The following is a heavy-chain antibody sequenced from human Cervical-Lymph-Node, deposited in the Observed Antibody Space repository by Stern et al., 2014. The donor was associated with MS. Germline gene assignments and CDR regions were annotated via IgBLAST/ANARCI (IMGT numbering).Heavy chain of an antibody. CDR2: ITTTTSCI. CDR1: GFTFTSYT. V-gene: IGHV3-21*01. D-gene: IGHD3-22*01. CDR3: ARDYHYYDSSGYYDDAFDI. J-gene: IGHJ3*02. Sequence: EVQLVESGGGLVKPAPPLRLSCAASGFTFTSYTINWVRQAPGNGLEWVSSITTTTSCIYYADSVKGRFAISRDNAKNSLYLQMNSLRAEDTAVYYCARDYHYYDSSGYYDDAFDIWGQGTMVTVSS.